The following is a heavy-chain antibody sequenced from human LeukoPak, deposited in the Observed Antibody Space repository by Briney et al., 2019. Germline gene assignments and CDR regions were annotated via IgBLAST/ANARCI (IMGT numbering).Heavy chain of an antibody. D-gene: IGHD3-3*01. CDR1: GFTFSSYS. CDR2: ISSSSSYI. CDR3: AREGGLRFLEWLSYFDY. V-gene: IGHV3-21*01. Sequence: GGSLRLSCAASGFTFSSYSMNWVRQAPGKGLEWVSSISSSSSYIYYADSVKGRFTISRDNAKNSLYLQMNSLRAEDTAVYYCAREGGLRFLEWLSYFDYWGQGTLVTVSS. J-gene: IGHJ4*02.